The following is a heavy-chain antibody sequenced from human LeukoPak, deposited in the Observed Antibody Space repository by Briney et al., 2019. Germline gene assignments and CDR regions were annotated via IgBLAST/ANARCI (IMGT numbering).Heavy chain of an antibody. CDR2: FYSGDTT. CDR1: GFTVSSTY. V-gene: IGHV3-66*01. J-gene: IGHJ4*02. D-gene: IGHD7-27*01. Sequence: GGSLRLSCAASGFTVSSTYMSWVRQAPGKGLEWVSVFYSGDTTYYANSVKGRFTISRDNSKNMLYLQMNSLRAEDTAVYYCARVGPNWGFKENFDFWGQGTLVTVSS. CDR3: ARVGPNWGFKENFDF.